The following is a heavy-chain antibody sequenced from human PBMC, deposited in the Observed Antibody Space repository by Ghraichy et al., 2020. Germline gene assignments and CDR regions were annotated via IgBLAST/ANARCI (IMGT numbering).Heavy chain of an antibody. V-gene: IGHV3-9*01. CDR3: AKASGMVYAKDTFDY. Sequence: GGSLRLSCAASGFTFGDYSMHWVRQAPGKGLEWVSCISWNSGSIGYADSVKGRFTISRDNAKNSLYLQMNSLRAEDTALYYCAKASGMVYAKDTFDYWGQGTLATVSS. CDR1: GFTFGDYS. J-gene: IGHJ4*02. D-gene: IGHD2-8*01. CDR2: ISWNSGSI.